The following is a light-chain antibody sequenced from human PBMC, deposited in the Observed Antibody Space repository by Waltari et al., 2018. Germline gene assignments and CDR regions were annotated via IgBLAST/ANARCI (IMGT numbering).Light chain of an antibody. CDR3: QQRHNWPLT. J-gene: IGKJ4*01. CDR2: DTS. CDR1: QSVRSY. V-gene: IGKV3-11*01. Sequence: EIVLTQSPATLSLSPGERATLSCRASQSVRSYLAWYQQKPGQAHRLLIYDTSNSASGIPARFSGSGSGTDFSLSISSLEPEEFAVYYCQQRHNWPLTFGGGTKVEIK.